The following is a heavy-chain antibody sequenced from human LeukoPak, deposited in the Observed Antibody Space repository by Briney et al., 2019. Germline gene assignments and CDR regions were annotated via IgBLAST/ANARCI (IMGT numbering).Heavy chain of an antibody. CDR3: ATSPYCGGDCYWGPYGMDV. J-gene: IGHJ6*02. V-gene: IGHV1-46*01. D-gene: IGHD2-21*02. Sequence: ASVKVSCKAPGYTFTSYYMHWVRQAPGQGLEWMGIINPSGGSTSYAQKFQGRVTMARDTSTSTLYMELSSLRSEDTAVYYCATSPYCGGDCYWGPYGMDVWGQGTTVTVSS. CDR1: GYTFTSYY. CDR2: INPSGGST.